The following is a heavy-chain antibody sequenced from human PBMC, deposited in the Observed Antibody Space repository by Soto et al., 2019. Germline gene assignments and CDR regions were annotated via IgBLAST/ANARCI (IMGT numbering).Heavy chain of an antibody. J-gene: IGHJ6*02. CDR2: ISYDGSNK. CDR1: GFTFSNAW. V-gene: IGHV3-30-3*01. CDR3: ARDKAGPPYYYGMDV. Sequence: GGSLRLSCAASGFTFSNAWMSWVRQVPGKGLEWVAVISYDGSNKYYADSVKGRFTISRDNSKNTLYLQMNSLRAEDTAVYYCARDKAGPPYYYGMDVWGQGTTVTVSS.